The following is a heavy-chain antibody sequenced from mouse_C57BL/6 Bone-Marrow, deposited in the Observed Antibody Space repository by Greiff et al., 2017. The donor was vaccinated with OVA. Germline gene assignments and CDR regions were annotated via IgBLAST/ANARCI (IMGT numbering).Heavy chain of an antibody. Sequence: VKLVESGAELARPGASVKLSCKASGYTFTSYGISWVKQRTGQGLEWIGEIYPRSGNTYYNEKFKGKATLTADKSSSTAYMELRSLTSEDSAVYFCARHYGSSLFAYWGQGTLVTVSA. J-gene: IGHJ3*01. CDR1: GYTFTSYG. V-gene: IGHV1-81*01. D-gene: IGHD1-1*01. CDR3: ARHYGSSLFAY. CDR2: IYPRSGNT.